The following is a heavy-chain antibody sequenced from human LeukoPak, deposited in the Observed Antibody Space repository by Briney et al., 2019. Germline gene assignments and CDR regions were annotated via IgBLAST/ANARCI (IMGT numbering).Heavy chain of an antibody. J-gene: IGHJ4*02. D-gene: IGHD6-6*01. CDR3: AKKGSSSSGDYYFDY. Sequence: PGGSLRLSCAASGFTFSSYAMHWVRQAPGKGLEWVAVISYDGSNKYYADSVKGRFTISRDNSKNTLYLQMNSLRAEDTAVYYCAKKGSSSSGDYYFDYWGQGTLVTVSS. CDR1: GFTFSSYA. CDR2: ISYDGSNK. V-gene: IGHV3-30-3*02.